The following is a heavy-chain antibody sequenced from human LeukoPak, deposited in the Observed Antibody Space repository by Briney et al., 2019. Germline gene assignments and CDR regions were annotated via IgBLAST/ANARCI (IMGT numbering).Heavy chain of an antibody. J-gene: IGHJ4*02. CDR2: IYSGGST. V-gene: IGHV3-53*04. D-gene: IGHD4-17*01. CDR3: ARGGHGEDY. CDR1: GFTFSSYS. Sequence: GGSLRLSCAASGFTFSSYSMNWVRQAPGKGLEWVSVIYSGGSTYYADSVKGRFTISRHNSKNTLYLQMNSLRAEDTAVYYCARGGHGEDYWGQGTLVTVSS.